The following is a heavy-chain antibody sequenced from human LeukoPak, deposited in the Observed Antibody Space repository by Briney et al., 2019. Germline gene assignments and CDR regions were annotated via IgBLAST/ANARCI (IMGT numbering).Heavy chain of an antibody. Sequence: PSETLSLTCAVYGGSFSGYYWSWIRKPPGEGLEWIGEINHSGSTNYNPSLKSRVTISVDTSKNQFSLKLSSVTAADTAVYYCARHMFLGPGTNFDYWGQGTLVTVSS. CDR1: GGSFSGYY. CDR2: INHSGST. CDR3: ARHMFLGPGTNFDY. J-gene: IGHJ4*02. V-gene: IGHV4-34*01. D-gene: IGHD1/OR15-1a*01.